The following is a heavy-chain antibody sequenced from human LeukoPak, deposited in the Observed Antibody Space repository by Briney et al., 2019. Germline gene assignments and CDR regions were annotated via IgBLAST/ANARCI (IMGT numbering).Heavy chain of an antibody. CDR2: IWYDGSNK. D-gene: IGHD6-19*01. J-gene: IGHJ5*02. CDR1: GFTFSSYG. Sequence: GRSLRLSCAASGFTFSSYGMHWVRQAPGKGLEGVAVIWYDGSNKYYADSVKGRFTISRDNSKITLYLQMNSLRAEDTAVYYCARDSSGWYSENNWFDPWGQGTLVTVSS. CDR3: ARDSSGWYSENNWFDP. V-gene: IGHV3-33*01.